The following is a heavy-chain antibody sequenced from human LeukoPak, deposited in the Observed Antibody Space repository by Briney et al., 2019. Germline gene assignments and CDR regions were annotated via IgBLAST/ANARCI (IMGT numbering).Heavy chain of an antibody. D-gene: IGHD2-2*01. J-gene: IGHJ5*02. CDR2: IYYSGST. CDR3: ARSENHVVPAAIWFDP. CDR1: GGSISSYY. Sequence: SETLSLTCTVSGGSISSYYWSWIRQPPGKGLEWIGYIYYSGSTNYNPSLKSRVTISADTSKNQFSLKLSSVTAADTAVYYCARSENHVVPAAIWFDPWGQGTLVTVSS. V-gene: IGHV4-59*01.